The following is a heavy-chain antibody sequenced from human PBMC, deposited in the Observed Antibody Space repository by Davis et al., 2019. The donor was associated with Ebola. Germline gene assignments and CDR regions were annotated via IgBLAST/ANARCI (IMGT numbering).Heavy chain of an antibody. CDR1: GFTFSSYS. J-gene: IGHJ4*02. Sequence: PGGSLRLSCAASGFTFSSYSMNWVRQAPGKGLEWVSSISSSSSYIYYADSVKGRFTISRDNSKNTLYLQMNSLRAEDTAVYYCAKIRSVAGTPRQGFDYWGQGTLVTVSS. V-gene: IGHV3-21*04. CDR3: AKIRSVAGTPRQGFDY. CDR2: ISSSSSYI. D-gene: IGHD6-19*01.